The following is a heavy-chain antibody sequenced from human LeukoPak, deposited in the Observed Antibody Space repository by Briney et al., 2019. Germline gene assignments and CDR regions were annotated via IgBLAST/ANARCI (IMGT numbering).Heavy chain of an antibody. J-gene: IGHJ6*02. CDR2: IYYNANT. V-gene: IGHV4-61*01. CDR1: GGSVSSGSYY. CDR3: ARLVVAASPFYYYGIDV. Sequence: PSETLYLTCIVSGGSVSSGSYYWSWIRQPPGKGLEWIGYIYYNANTNSNPSLKSRVTISLDTSKNQFSLRLSSVTAADTAVYYCARLVVAASPFYYYGIDVWGQGTTVTVSS. D-gene: IGHD2-15*01.